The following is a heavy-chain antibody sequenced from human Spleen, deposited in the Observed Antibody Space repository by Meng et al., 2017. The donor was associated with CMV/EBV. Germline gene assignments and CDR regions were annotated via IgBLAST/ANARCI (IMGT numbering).Heavy chain of an antibody. J-gene: IGHJ4*02. CDR3: AKDLYQLLLYYFDY. D-gene: IGHD2-2*01. CDR2: INEDGSEK. Sequence: GESLKISCAASGFTFSRYWMAWVRQAPGKGLEWVANINEDGSEKYYGDSVKGRFTISRDNTKNSLSLQMNSLRAEDTAVYYCAKDLYQLLLYYFDYWGQGTLVTVSS. V-gene: IGHV3-7*01. CDR1: GFTFSRYW.